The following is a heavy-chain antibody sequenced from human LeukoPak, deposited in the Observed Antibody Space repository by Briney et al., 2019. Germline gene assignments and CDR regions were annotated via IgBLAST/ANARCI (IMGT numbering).Heavy chain of an antibody. V-gene: IGHV3-30*01. CDR3: ARRVPAASLGWFDP. J-gene: IGHJ5*02. CDR2: ISYDGSNK. CDR1: GFTFSGYA. D-gene: IGHD2-2*01. Sequence: GGSLRLSCAASGFTFSGYAMHWVRQAPGKGLEGVAVISYDGSNKYYADSVKGRFTISRDNSKNTLYLQMNSLRAEDTAVYYCARRVPAASLGWFDPWGQGTLVTVSS.